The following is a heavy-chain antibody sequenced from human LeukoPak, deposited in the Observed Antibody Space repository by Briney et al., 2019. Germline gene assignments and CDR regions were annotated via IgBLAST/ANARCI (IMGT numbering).Heavy chain of an antibody. CDR3: ARDRSLRNYDILTGNYYYYYGMDV. V-gene: IGHV4-61*08. Sequence: SETLSLTCTVSGGSISSGDYYWSWIRQPPGKGLEWIGYIYYSGSTNYNPSLKSRVTISVDTSKNQFSLKLSSVTAADTAVYYCARDRSLRNYDILTGNYYYYYGMDVWGQGTTVTVSS. J-gene: IGHJ6*02. CDR1: GGSISSGDYY. D-gene: IGHD3-9*01. CDR2: IYYSGST.